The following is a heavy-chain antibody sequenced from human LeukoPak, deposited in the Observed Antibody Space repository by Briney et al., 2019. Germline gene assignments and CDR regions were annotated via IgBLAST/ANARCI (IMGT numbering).Heavy chain of an antibody. CDR3: ARGDGYYKYYFDY. J-gene: IGHJ4*02. Sequence: SVKVSCKASGYTFTNYDISWVRQAPGQGLEWMGGIIPIFGTANYAQKFQGRVTITADESTSTAYMELSSLRSEDTAVYYCARGDGYYKYYFDYWGQGTLVTVSS. V-gene: IGHV1-69*13. D-gene: IGHD5-24*01. CDR2: IIPIFGTA. CDR1: GYTFTNYD.